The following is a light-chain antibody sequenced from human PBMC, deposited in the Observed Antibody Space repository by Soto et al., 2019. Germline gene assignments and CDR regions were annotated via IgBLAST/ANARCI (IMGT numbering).Light chain of an antibody. J-gene: IGKJ1*01. V-gene: IGKV1-17*01. CDR2: AAS. CDR1: QGIRND. Sequence: DIQMTQSPSSLSASVGDRVTITCRAIQGIRNDLGWYQQKPGKPPKRLIYAASSLQSGVPSRFSGSGSGTEFTLTISSLQPDDFATYYCQHYKMYSPWTFGQGTKVDIK. CDR3: QHYKMYSPWT.